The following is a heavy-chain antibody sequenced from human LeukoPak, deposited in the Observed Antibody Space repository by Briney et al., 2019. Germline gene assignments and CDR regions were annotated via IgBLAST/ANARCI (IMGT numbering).Heavy chain of an antibody. CDR2: MFYSGST. CDR3: ATDTSAYCSGYFVH. J-gene: IGHJ4*02. Sequence: SETLSLTCTVSGGSISSSSYYWGWIRQPPGKGLEWIGSMFYSGSTYYNPSLKSRVTISVDTSKNQFSLKLSSVTAADTAVYYCATDTSAYCSGYFVHWGQGALVTVSS. CDR1: GGSISSSSYY. D-gene: IGHD3-10*01. V-gene: IGHV4-39*02.